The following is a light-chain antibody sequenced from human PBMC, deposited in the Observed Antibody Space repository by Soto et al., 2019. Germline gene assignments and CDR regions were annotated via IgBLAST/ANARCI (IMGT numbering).Light chain of an antibody. CDR3: ASWDDSLNGVV. CDR1: NSNIGTKA. J-gene: IGLJ3*02. CDR2: KND. Sequence: QAVVTQPPSASGTPGQRVTISCSGSNSNIGTKAVKWYQQLPGTAPKSLIYKNDQRPSGVPDRFSGSKSGTSASLAISGLQPEDEADYYCASWDDSLNGVVFGGGTKVTVL. V-gene: IGLV1-44*01.